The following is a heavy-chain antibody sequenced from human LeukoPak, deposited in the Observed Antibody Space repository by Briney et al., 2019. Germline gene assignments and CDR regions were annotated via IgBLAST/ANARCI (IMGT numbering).Heavy chain of an antibody. Sequence: SETLSLTCTVSGGSISSGSYYWGWIRQPPGKGLEWIGSIYYSGSTYNNPSIKSRVLKSRVTISVDTSKNQFSLELNSVTAADTAVYYCARDPSVAAAGNNWFDPWGQGTLVTVSS. J-gene: IGHJ5*02. CDR2: IYYSGST. CDR3: ARDPSVAAAGNNWFDP. V-gene: IGHV4-39*07. CDR1: GGSISSGSYY. D-gene: IGHD6-13*01.